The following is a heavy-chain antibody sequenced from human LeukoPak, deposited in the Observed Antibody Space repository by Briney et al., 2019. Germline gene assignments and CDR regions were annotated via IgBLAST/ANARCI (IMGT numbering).Heavy chain of an antibody. D-gene: IGHD5-24*01. CDR2: ISSSSSYI. V-gene: IGHV3-21*01. J-gene: IGHJ3*02. Sequence: GGSLRLSCAASGFTFSSYSMNWVRQAPGKGLEWVSSISSSSSYIYYADSVKGRFTISRDNSKNTLYLQMNSLRAEDTAVYYCAARRRDGYNHDAFDIWGQGTMVAVSS. CDR3: AARRRDGYNHDAFDI. CDR1: GFTFSSYS.